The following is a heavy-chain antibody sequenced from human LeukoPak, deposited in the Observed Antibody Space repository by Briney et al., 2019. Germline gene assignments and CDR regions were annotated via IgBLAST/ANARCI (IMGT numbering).Heavy chain of an antibody. CDR1: GGSFSGYY. V-gene: IGHV4-34*01. Sequence: SETLSLTCAVYGGSFSGYYWSWIRQPPGKGLEWIGEINHSGSTNYNPSLKSRVTISVDTSKNQFSLKLSSVTAADTAVYYCARGLGMSWFGELSRSYYYYYGMDVWGKGTTVTVSS. CDR2: INHSGST. CDR3: ARGLGMSWFGELSRSYYYYYGMDV. D-gene: IGHD3-10*01. J-gene: IGHJ6*04.